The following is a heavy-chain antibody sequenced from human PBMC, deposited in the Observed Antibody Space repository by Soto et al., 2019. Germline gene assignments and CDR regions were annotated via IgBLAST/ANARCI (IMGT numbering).Heavy chain of an antibody. CDR1: GYTFTSYV. D-gene: IGHD3-3*02. CDR2: MNPNSGNT. Sequence: QVQLVQSGAEVKKPGASVKVSCTASGYTFTSYVIHWVRQATGQGLEWMGWMNPNSGNTGYAQKFKGRVTMTRKTTISTVYMEMSNLRSEDTAVYYCARSGHFGTLDSWGQVTMLTVSS. V-gene: IGHV1-8*01. J-gene: IGHJ3*02. CDR3: ARSGHFGTLDS.